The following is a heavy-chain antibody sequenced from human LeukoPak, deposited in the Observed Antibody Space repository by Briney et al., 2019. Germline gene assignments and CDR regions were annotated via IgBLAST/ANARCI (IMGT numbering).Heavy chain of an antibody. CDR1: GGPISCYH. J-gene: IGHJ5*02. V-gene: IGHV4-59*01. CDR3: ARGRGRGRDGYIGWFDP. Sequence: SETLSLTCTVSGGPISCYHWIWIRQAPGKGLEGMGYTYYSGSTNYNHSLDSRVTISGDTSKNQFSLKLSSVTAADTALYYCARGRGRGRDGYIGWFDPWGQGTLGTVSS. CDR2: TYYSGST. D-gene: IGHD5-24*01.